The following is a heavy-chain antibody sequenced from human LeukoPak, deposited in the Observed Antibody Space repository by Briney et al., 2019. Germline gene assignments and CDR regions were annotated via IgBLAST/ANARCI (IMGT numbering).Heavy chain of an antibody. Sequence: SETLSLTCAVSGGSISSGGYSWSWIRQPPGKGLEWTGYIYHSGSTYYNPSLKSRVTISVDRSKNQFSLKLSSVTAADTAVYYCASMYYDFWSGYYSWFDPWGQGTLVTVSS. J-gene: IGHJ5*02. CDR1: GGSISSGGYS. V-gene: IGHV4-30-2*01. D-gene: IGHD3-3*01. CDR2: IYHSGST. CDR3: ASMYYDFWSGYYSWFDP.